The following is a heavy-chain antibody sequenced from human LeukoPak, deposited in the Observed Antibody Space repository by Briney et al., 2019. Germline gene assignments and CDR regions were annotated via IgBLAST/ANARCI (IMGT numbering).Heavy chain of an antibody. V-gene: IGHV3-48*03. CDR2: ISSSGSTI. CDR1: GFTFSSYE. CDR3: AKFSGYDDAFDI. D-gene: IGHD5-12*01. Sequence: TGGSLRLSCAASGFTFSSYEMNWVRQAPGKGLEWVSYISSSGSTIYYADSVKGRFTISRDNAKNSRYLQMNSLRAEDTAVYYCAKFSGYDDAFDIWGQGTMVTVSS. J-gene: IGHJ3*02.